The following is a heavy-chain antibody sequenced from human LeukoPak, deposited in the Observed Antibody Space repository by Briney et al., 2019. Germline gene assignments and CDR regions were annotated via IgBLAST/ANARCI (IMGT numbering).Heavy chain of an antibody. Sequence: SETLSLTCAVYGGSFSGYYWSWIRQPPGKGLEWIGEINHSGSTNYNPSLKSRVTISVDTSKNQFSLKLSSVTAADTAVYYCARMAGYCSGGSCRRTYYYYYMDVWGKGTTVTVSS. CDR3: ARMAGYCSGGSCRRTYYYYYMDV. CDR2: INHSGST. V-gene: IGHV4-34*01. D-gene: IGHD2-15*01. CDR1: GGSFSGYY. J-gene: IGHJ6*03.